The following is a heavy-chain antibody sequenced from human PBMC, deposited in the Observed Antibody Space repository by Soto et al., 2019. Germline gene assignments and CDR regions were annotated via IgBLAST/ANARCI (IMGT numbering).Heavy chain of an antibody. CDR1: GGSISNYY. Sequence: QVQLQESGPGLVMPSETLSLTCTVSGGSISNYYWSWIRQPAGKGLEWIGRIYTSGNTNYNPSLKGRVTMSVDMSKNQFSLKLSSVAAADTAVYYCARDDSGDNGRPFDPWGQGALVTVSS. CDR3: ARDDSGDNGRPFDP. D-gene: IGHD4-17*01. J-gene: IGHJ5*02. V-gene: IGHV4-4*07. CDR2: IYTSGNT.